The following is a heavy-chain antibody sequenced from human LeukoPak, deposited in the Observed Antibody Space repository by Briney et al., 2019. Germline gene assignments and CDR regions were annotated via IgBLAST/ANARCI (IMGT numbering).Heavy chain of an antibody. CDR2: ISSSGSTI. CDR3: ARNAGYSGYVWFGP. Sequence: GGSLRLSCAASGFTFSSYKMNWVRQAPGKGLEWVSYISSSGSTIYYADSVKGRFTISRDNAKNSLYLQTNSLRAEDTAVYYCARNAGYSGYVWFGPWGQGTLGTVSS. J-gene: IGHJ5*02. D-gene: IGHD5-12*01. V-gene: IGHV3-48*03. CDR1: GFTFSSYK.